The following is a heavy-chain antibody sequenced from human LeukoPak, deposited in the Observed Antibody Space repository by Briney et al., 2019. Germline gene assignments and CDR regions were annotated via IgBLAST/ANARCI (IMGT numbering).Heavy chain of an antibody. V-gene: IGHV4-30-4*01. J-gene: IGHJ4*02. CDR2: IYYSGST. D-gene: IGHD3-22*01. Sequence: PSQTLSLTCTVSGGSISSGDYYWSWIRQPPGKGLEWIGYIYYSGSTYYNPSLKSRVTISVDTSKNQFSLKLSSVTAADTAVYYCARVKYYYDSSGYYAPILDYWGQGTLVTVSS. CDR1: GGSISSGDYY. CDR3: ARVKYYYDSSGYYAPILDY.